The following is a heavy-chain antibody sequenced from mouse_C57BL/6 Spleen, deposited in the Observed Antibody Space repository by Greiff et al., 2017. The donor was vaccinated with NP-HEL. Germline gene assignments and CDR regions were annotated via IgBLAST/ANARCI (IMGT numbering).Heavy chain of an antibody. J-gene: IGHJ2*01. D-gene: IGHD1-2*01. CDR2: ISYSGST. V-gene: IGHV3-2*02. Sequence: VQLQESGPGLVKPSQSLSLTCTVTGYSITSGYGCNWIRQFPGNKLEWMGYISYSGSTNYNPSLKSRNSITRDTSKNQFFLQLNSVTTGDTATYYCARTARIKYWGQGTTLTVSS. CDR3: ARTARIKY. CDR1: GYSITSGYG.